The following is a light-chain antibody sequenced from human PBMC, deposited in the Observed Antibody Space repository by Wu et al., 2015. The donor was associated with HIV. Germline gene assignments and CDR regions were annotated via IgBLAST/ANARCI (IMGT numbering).Light chain of an antibody. CDR1: QSVRSDY. J-gene: IGKJ1*01. Sequence: EIVLTQSPGTLSLSPGEGATLSCRASQSVRSDYLGWYQQRPGQAPRLLIYGASSRVTGIPDRFSGSGSGTDFTLTISRLEPEDFAVYYCQQYGDSWTFGRGTKVEIK. V-gene: IGKV3-20*01. CDR3: QQYGDSWT. CDR2: GAS.